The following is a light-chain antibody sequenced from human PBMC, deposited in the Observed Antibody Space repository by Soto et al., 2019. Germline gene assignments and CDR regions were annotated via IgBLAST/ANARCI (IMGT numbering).Light chain of an antibody. CDR1: QSVSSY. Sequence: ECVLTQSPGTLALSPGESATLSCRSSQSVSSYLAWYQQKPGQAPRLLIYGASNRATGIPDRFSGSGSGTDFTLIINRLEPEDVAIYYCQQYGGSPRINFGQGTRLEIK. CDR2: GAS. CDR3: QQYGGSPRIN. J-gene: IGKJ5*01. V-gene: IGKV3-20*01.